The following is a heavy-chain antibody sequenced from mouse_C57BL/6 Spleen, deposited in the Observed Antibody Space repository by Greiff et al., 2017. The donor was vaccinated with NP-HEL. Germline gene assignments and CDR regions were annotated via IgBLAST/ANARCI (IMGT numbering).Heavy chain of an antibody. D-gene: IGHD4-1*01. CDR1: GYTFTGYW. J-gene: IGHJ2*01. Sequence: VQLQESGAELMKPGASVKLSCKATGYTFTGYWIEWVKQRPGHGLEWIGEILPGSGSTNYTEKFKGKATFTADTSSNTAYMQLSSLTTEDSAIYYCARLTGTYFDYWGQGTTLTVSS. V-gene: IGHV1-9*01. CDR2: ILPGSGST. CDR3: ARLTGTYFDY.